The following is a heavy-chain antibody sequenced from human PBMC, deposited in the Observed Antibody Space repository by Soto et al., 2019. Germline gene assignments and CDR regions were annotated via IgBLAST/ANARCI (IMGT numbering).Heavy chain of an antibody. CDR3: AKGKIRFVVVPAAIPDI. J-gene: IGHJ3*02. CDR1: GFTFSSYA. V-gene: IGHV3-23*01. D-gene: IGHD2-2*01. Sequence: GGSLRLSCAASGFTFSSYAMSWVRQAPGKGLEWVSAISGSGGSTYYADSVKGRFTISRDNSKNTLYLQMNSLRAEDTAVYYCAKGKIRFVVVPAAIPDIWGQGTMVTVSS. CDR2: ISGSGGST.